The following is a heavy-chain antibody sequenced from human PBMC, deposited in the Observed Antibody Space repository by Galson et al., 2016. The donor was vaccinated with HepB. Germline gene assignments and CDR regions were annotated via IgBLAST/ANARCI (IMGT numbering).Heavy chain of an antibody. CDR1: GFTFSSYA. CDR2: ISGSGAST. V-gene: IGHV3-23*01. D-gene: IGHD2-2*02. J-gene: IGHJ3*02. Sequence: SLRLSCAASGFTFSSYAMSWVRQVPGKGLEWVSVISGSGASTYYADSVKGRFTISRDNSKNTLYLQVNSLRVEDTAIYYCARGRTTSCNSAFDIWGQGTMVTVSS. CDR3: ARGRTTSCNSAFDI.